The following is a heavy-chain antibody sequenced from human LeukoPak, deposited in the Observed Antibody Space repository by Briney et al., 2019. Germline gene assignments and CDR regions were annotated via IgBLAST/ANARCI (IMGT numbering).Heavy chain of an antibody. V-gene: IGHV3-30*03. CDR1: GFTFSSYG. CDR2: KSYDGSNQ. Sequence: GGSLRLSCAASGFTFSSYGMHWVRQAPGKGLEWVAVKSYDGSNQYYADSVKGRFTISRDNAKNSLYLQMNGLGAEDTAVYYCARELNGYGYYFFDYWGPGTLVTVSS. CDR3: ARELNGYGYYFFDY. J-gene: IGHJ4*02. D-gene: IGHD3-16*01.